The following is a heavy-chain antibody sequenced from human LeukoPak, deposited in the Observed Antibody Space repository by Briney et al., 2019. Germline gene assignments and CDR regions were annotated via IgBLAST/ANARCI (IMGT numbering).Heavy chain of an antibody. J-gene: IGHJ4*02. Sequence: GASVKVSCKASGYTFTSYGISWVRQAPGQGLEWMGWISAYNGNTNYAQKLQGRVTMTTDTSTSTAYMELRSLRSDDTAVYYCARDSRGDYYDFWSGYYYFDYWGQGILVTVSS. D-gene: IGHD3-3*01. CDR1: GYTFTSYG. CDR2: ISAYNGNT. CDR3: ARDSRGDYYDFWSGYYYFDY. V-gene: IGHV1-18*01.